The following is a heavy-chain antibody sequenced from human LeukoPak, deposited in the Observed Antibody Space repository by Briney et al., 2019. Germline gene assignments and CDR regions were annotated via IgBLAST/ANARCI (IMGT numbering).Heavy chain of an antibody. CDR1: GGSISSYY. CDR3: AKHSFESGDYFDE. J-gene: IGHJ4*02. V-gene: IGHV4-59*08. Sequence: PSETLSLTCTVSGGSISSYYWSWIRQPPGEGLEWIGFIYHSGSTNYNPSLKSRVTISVDTSTNQFSLKMKSVTAADTAVYYCAKHSFESGDYFDEWGQGTLVTVSS. CDR2: IYHSGST. D-gene: IGHD3-3*01.